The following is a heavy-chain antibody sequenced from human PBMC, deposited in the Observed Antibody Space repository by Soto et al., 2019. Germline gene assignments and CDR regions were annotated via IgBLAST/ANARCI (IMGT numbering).Heavy chain of an antibody. Sequence: SATLSLTCAVYGGSFSGYYWSWIRQPPGKGLEWIGEINHSGSTNYNPSLKSRVTISVDTSKNQFSLKLSSVTAADTAVYYCARGRIRGYSYWGYWGQGTLVTVSS. CDR1: GGSFSGYY. CDR3: ARGRIRGYSYWGY. V-gene: IGHV4-34*01. J-gene: IGHJ4*02. D-gene: IGHD5-18*01. CDR2: INHSGST.